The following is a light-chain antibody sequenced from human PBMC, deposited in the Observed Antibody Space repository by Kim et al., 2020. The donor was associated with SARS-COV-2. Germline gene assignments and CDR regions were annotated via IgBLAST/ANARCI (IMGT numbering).Light chain of an antibody. J-gene: IGKJ1*01. CDR1: QSVDSDN. CDR2: RTS. Sequence: EIVLTQSPGILSLSPGERATLSCRASQSVDSDNLAWYQQKAGQAPRLLIYRTSSRATGIPDNFSGSGSGTDFTLTINRLEPDDFAMYYCQQYGPSPRTFGQGTKVDIK. V-gene: IGKV3-20*01. CDR3: QQYGPSPRT.